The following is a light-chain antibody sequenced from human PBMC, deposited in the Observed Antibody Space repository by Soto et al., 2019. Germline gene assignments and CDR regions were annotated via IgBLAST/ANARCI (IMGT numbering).Light chain of an antibody. CDR2: EVT. CDR3: CSYAASNNCYFV. Sequence: QSALTQPPSASGSPGQAVTISCTGTSSDVGGYNYVSWYQQYPGRAPKLMIYEVTKRPSGVPDRFSGSKSGNTASLSVSGFEAEDEADYYCCSYAASNNCYFVFGGGTQLTVL. J-gene: IGLJ3*02. CDR1: SSDVGGYNY. V-gene: IGLV2-8*01.